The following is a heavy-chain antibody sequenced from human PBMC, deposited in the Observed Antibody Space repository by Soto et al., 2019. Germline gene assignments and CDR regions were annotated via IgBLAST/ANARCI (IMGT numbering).Heavy chain of an antibody. CDR3: ARDRGCSGGSCYSAFDY. V-gene: IGHV3-30-3*01. CDR1: GFTFSSYA. J-gene: IGHJ4*02. Sequence: GGSLRLSCAASGFTFSSYAMHWVRQAPGKGLEWVAVISYDGSNKYYADSVKGRFTISRDNSKNTLYLQMNSLRAEDTAVYYCARDRGCSGGSCYSAFDYWGQGTLVTVSS. CDR2: ISYDGSNK. D-gene: IGHD2-15*01.